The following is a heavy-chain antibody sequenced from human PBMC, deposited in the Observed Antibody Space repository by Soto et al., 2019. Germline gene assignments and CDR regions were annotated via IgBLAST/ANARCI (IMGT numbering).Heavy chain of an antibody. CDR1: GYTFTNYV. V-gene: IGHV1-3*01. D-gene: IGHD6-6*01. CDR3: AKGPEQLVHGVFDY. J-gene: IGHJ4*02. Sequence: ASVKVSCKTFGYTFTNYVIHWVRQAPGQGLEWMGWINAGTGNTKYSQKLQDRLTISRDTSAATAYLDLSRLASEDTAVYYCAKGPEQLVHGVFDYWGQGTLVTVSS. CDR2: INAGTGNT.